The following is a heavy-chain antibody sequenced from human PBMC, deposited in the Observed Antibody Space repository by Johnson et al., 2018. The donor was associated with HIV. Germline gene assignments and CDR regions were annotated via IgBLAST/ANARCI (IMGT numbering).Heavy chain of an antibody. CDR2: IYSGDTT. D-gene: IGHD5-18*01. CDR3: ARAYSYGAFDI. CDR1: GFTVSTNY. Sequence: MQLVESGGGLVQPGGSLRLSCASGFTVSTNYMSWVRQAPGKGLEWVSVIYSGDTTSYADSVKGRFTISRDNSKNTLYLQMNSLRAEDTAVYYCARAYSYGAFDIWGLGTKVTVSS. V-gene: IGHV3-66*01. J-gene: IGHJ3*02.